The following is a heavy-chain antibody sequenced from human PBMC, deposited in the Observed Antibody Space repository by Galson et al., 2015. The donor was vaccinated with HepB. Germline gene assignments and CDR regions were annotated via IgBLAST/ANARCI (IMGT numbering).Heavy chain of an antibody. J-gene: IGHJ4*02. D-gene: IGHD3-10*01. CDR1: GGSVSSGSYY. CDR2: IYYSGST. Sequence: LSLTCTVSGGSVSSGSYYWSWIRQPPGKGLEWIGYIYYSGSTNYNPSLKSRVTISVDTSKNQFSLKLSSVTAADTAVYYCAREKWARGVIITRAAYFDYWGQGTLVTVSS. V-gene: IGHV4-61*01. CDR3: AREKWARGVIITRAAYFDY.